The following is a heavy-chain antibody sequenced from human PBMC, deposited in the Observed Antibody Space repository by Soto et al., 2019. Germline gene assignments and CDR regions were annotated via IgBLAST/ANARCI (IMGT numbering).Heavy chain of an antibody. CDR1: GGTFSSDA. Sequence: QVQLVQSGAEVKKPGSSVKVSCKASGGTFSSDAISWVRQAPGQGLEWMGGIIPIFGTANYAQKFQGRVTITADESTSTAYMELSSLRSEDTAVYYCARAWGVRGVIITNWFDPWGQGTLVTVSS. J-gene: IGHJ5*02. V-gene: IGHV1-69*01. CDR3: ARAWGVRGVIITNWFDP. D-gene: IGHD3-10*01. CDR2: IIPIFGTA.